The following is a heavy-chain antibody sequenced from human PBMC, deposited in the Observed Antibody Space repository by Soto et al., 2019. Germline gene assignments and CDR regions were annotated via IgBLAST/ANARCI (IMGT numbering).Heavy chain of an antibody. Sequence: SQTLSLTCAISGDSVSSNSAAWNWIRQSPSRGLEWLGRTYYRSKWYNDYAVSVKSRITINPDTSKNQFSLQLNSVTPEDTAVYYCARDGAYYGSGSNYYFDYWGQGTLVTVSS. CDR3: ARDGAYYGSGSNYYFDY. CDR2: TYYRSKWYN. CDR1: GDSVSSNSAA. J-gene: IGHJ4*02. D-gene: IGHD3-10*01. V-gene: IGHV6-1*01.